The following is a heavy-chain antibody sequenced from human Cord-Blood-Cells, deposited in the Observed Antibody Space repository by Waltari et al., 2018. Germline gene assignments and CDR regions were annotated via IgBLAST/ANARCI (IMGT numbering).Heavy chain of an antibody. J-gene: IGHJ3*02. D-gene: IGHD2-2*01. CDR3: ASGVPAAMWEGDAFDI. CDR1: GYTFPSYG. CDR2: ISAYNGNT. V-gene: IGHV1-18*04. Sequence: QVQLVQSGAEVKKPGASVKVSCKASGYTFPSYGISWVRQAPGQGLEWMGWISAYNGNTNYAQKLQGRVTMTTDTSTSTAYMELRSLRSDDTAVYYCASGVPAAMWEGDAFDIWGQGTMVTVSS.